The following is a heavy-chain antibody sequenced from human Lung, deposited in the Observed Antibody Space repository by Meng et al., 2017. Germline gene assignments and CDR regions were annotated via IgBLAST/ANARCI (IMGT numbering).Heavy chain of an antibody. V-gene: IGHV4-34*01. CDR3: ARGPTTMAHDFDY. CDR1: GGSYSDYY. D-gene: IGHD4-11*01. CDR2: INHSGST. Sequence: VQVQQWGEGLLKPSATLSLTCVVSGGSYSDYYWCWIRQPPGKGLEWIGEINHSGSTNYNPSLESRATISVDTSQNNLSLKLSSVTAADSAVYHCARGPTTMAHDFDYWGQGTLVTVSS. J-gene: IGHJ4*02.